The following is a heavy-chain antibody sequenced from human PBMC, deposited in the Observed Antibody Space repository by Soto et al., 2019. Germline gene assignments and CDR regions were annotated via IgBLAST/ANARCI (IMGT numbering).Heavy chain of an antibody. D-gene: IGHD6-6*01. CDR3: AKVRDDHSYFFDY. J-gene: IGHJ4*02. V-gene: IGHV4-59*01. CDR2: IYYSGGT. Sequence: PSETLSLTCTVSGGSISGYYWSWIRQPPGRGLEWIGYIYYSGGTTYNPSLKSPVTISVDTSRNQFSLKLSSVTAADTAVYYCAKVRDDHSYFFDYWGQGTLVTVSS. CDR1: GGSISGYY.